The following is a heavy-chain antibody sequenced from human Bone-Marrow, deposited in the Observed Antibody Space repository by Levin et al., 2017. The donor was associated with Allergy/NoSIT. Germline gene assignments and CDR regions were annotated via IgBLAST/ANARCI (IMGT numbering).Heavy chain of an antibody. Sequence: ESLKISCTVSGYSISSGYYWGWIRQPPGKGLEWIGSIYHSGSTYYNPSLKSRVTISVDTSKNQFSLKLSSVTAADTAVYYCARSWRIRGVMLFDYWGQGTLVTVSS. CDR1: GYSISSGYY. V-gene: IGHV4-38-2*02. J-gene: IGHJ4*02. CDR2: IYHSGST. D-gene: IGHD3-10*01. CDR3: ARSWRIRGVMLFDY.